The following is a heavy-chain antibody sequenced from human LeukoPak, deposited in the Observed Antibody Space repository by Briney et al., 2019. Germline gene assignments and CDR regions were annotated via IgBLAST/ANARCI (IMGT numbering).Heavy chain of an antibody. Sequence: GGSLRLCCAASGFTFSSYGMHWVRQAPGKGLEWVAVISYDGSNKYYADSVKGRFTISRDNSKNTLYLQMNSLRAEDTAVYYCAHIPSSSDYWGQGTLVTVSS. J-gene: IGHJ4*02. V-gene: IGHV3-30*03. CDR2: ISYDGSNK. CDR1: GFTFSSYG. CDR3: AHIPSSSDY. D-gene: IGHD6-6*01.